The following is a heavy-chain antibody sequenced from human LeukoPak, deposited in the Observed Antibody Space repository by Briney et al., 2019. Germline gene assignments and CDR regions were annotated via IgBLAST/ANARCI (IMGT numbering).Heavy chain of an antibody. D-gene: IGHD4-23*01. Sequence: PGESLRLSCAASGFTFSSYRMNWVRQAPGKGLEWVSSINSSSSYIYYADSVKGRFTISRDNAKNSLYLQMNSLRADDTAVYYCARDVNSWFDPWGQGTLVTVSS. J-gene: IGHJ5*02. CDR2: INSSSSYI. CDR3: ARDVNSWFDP. CDR1: GFTFSSYR. V-gene: IGHV3-21*01.